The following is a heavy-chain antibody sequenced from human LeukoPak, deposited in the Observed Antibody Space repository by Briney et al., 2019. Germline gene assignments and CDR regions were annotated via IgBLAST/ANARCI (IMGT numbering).Heavy chain of an antibody. J-gene: IGHJ3*02. CDR2: INHSGST. V-gene: IGHV4-34*01. CDR3: ARGRPKIDIVVVPAAREDDAFDI. CDR1: GGSFSGYY. D-gene: IGHD2-2*01. Sequence: PSETLSLTCAVYGGSFSGYYWSWIRQPPGKGLEWIGEINHSGSTNYNPSLKSRVTISVDTSKNQFSLKLSSVTAADTAVYYCARGRPKIDIVVVPAAREDDAFDIWGQGTMVTVSS.